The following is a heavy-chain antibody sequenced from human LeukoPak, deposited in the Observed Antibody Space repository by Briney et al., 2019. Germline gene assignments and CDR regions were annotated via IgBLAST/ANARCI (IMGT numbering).Heavy chain of an antibody. D-gene: IGHD6-19*01. J-gene: IGHJ4*02. CDR1: GYTFTSYY. Sequence: ASVTVSCTASGYTFTSYYMHWVRQAPGQGLEWRGIINPSGGSTSYAQKFQGRVTMTRDTSTSTVYMELSSLRSEDTAVYYCARDYARYSSGWDPGYYFDYWGQGTLVTVSS. V-gene: IGHV1-46*01. CDR3: ARDYARYSSGWDPGYYFDY. CDR2: INPSGGST.